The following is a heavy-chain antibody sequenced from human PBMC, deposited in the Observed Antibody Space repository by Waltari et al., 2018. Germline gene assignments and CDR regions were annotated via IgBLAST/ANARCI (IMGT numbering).Heavy chain of an antibody. CDR2: IRGNGGST. Sequence: EVQLVESGGGLVQPGGSLRLSCAASGFTFSSYAMSWVRQAPGKGLEWVADIRGNGGSTYYADSVKGRFTISRNNSKNTLYLQMNSLRAEDTAVYYCAKPKASSGYLSDYFDYWGQGTLVTVCS. CDR3: AKPKASSGYLSDYFDY. CDR1: GFTFSSYA. J-gene: IGHJ4*02. V-gene: IGHV3-23*04. D-gene: IGHD3-22*01.